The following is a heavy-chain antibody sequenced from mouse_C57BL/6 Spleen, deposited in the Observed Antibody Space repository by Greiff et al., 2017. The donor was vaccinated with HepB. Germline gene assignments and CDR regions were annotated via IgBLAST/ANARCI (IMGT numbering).Heavy chain of an antibody. CDR1: GFNIKDYY. V-gene: IGHV14-1*01. J-gene: IGHJ3*01. CDR3: TTGPIYYGNYFAY. D-gene: IGHD2-1*01. CDR2: IDPEDGDT. Sequence: EVQLQQSGAELVRPGASVKLSCTASGFNIKDYYMHWVKQRPEQGLEWIGRIDPEDGDTEYAPKFQGKATMTADISSNTAYLQLSSLTSEDTAVYYCTTGPIYYGNYFAYWGQGTLVTVSA.